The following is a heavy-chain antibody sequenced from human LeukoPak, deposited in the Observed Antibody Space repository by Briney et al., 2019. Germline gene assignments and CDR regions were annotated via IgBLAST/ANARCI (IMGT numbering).Heavy chain of an antibody. V-gene: IGHV3-30*04. J-gene: IGHJ4*02. CDR3: ARSCGGGDCYCFDY. D-gene: IGHD2-21*02. CDR1: GFTFSSYA. Sequence: GGSLTLSCAASGFTFSSYAMHWVRQAPGKGLEWVAVISYDGSNKYYADSVKGRFTISRDNSKNTLYLQMNSLRAEDTAVYYCARSCGGGDCYCFDYWGQGTLVTVSS. CDR2: ISYDGSNK.